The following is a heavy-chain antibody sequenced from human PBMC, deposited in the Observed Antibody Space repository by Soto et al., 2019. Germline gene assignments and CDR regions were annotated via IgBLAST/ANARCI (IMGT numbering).Heavy chain of an antibody. CDR1: GFSLSTGGVA. J-gene: IGHJ6*01. CDR3: AHKLRYWDPLDV. V-gene: IGHV2-5*01. CDR2: IYWNDDK. D-gene: IGHD3-9*01. Sequence: QITLEESAPTLVRPTQPLTLSWIFSGFSLSTGGVAVGWIRQPPGKALEWLALIYWNDDKLSSPSLKNRLTVTKDTSNNQVVLTMTNVDPVDTTTYYCAHKLRYWDPLDVWGRRTTVTVSS.